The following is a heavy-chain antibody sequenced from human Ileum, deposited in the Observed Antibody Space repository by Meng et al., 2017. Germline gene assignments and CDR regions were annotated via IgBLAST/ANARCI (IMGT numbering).Heavy chain of an antibody. V-gene: IGHV4-61*02. CDR1: GGSITSGSSY. J-gene: IGHJ4*02. D-gene: IGHD3-10*01. CDR3: ARGGDSGVRGAPSFFDY. CDR2: VYISGTT. Sequence: SETLSLTCTVSGGSITSGSSYWSCIRQPAGKELAWTGRVYISGTTNYNPSRTSRAPISLDTSKNQFALGLNSVTAADTAVYFCARGGDSGVRGAPSFFDYWGQGTLVTVSS.